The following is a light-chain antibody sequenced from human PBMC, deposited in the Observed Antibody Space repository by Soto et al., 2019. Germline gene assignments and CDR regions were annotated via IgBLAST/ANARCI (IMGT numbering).Light chain of an antibody. Sequence: DIVMTQSPDSLAVSLGERATFNCKSSQSILDRSKNKYYLAWYQQKSGQPPKLLIYWASLREPGVPDRFTGSGSGKDFTLTISSLQAEYVAVYYCQQYFTSPWTFGQGTKVEI. CDR2: WAS. J-gene: IGKJ1*01. CDR1: QSILDRSKNKYY. CDR3: QQYFTSPWT. V-gene: IGKV4-1*01.